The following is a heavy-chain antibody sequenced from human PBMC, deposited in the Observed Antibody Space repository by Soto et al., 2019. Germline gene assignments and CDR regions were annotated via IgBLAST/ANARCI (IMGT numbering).Heavy chain of an antibody. V-gene: IGHV4-31*03. D-gene: IGHD2-2*02. CDR3: ARYTEAYVDY. CDR2: IYYSGTT. J-gene: IGHJ4*02. CDR1: GDSISSAGHY. Sequence: QVQLQESGPGLVKPSQTLSLTCTVSGDSISSAGHYWSWIRQHPGKGLEWIGYIYYSGTTYNNPSHRSRIIISVDTSKNQFSLKLSSVTAADTAMYYCARYTEAYVDYWGQGILVTVSS.